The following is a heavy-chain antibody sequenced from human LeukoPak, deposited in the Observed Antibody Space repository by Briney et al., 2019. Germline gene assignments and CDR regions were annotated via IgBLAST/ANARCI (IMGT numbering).Heavy chain of an antibody. J-gene: IGHJ4*02. CDR1: GFTFSSYG. V-gene: IGHV3-30*03. CDR3: ARDPFTYYYGSGSSADY. CDR2: ISYDGSNK. Sequence: GGSLRLSCAASGFTFSSYGMHWVRQAPGNGLEWVAVISYDGSNKYYADSLKGRFTISRDNSKNTLYLQMNSLRAEDTAVYYCARDPFTYYYGSGSSADYWGQGTLVTVSS. D-gene: IGHD3-10*01.